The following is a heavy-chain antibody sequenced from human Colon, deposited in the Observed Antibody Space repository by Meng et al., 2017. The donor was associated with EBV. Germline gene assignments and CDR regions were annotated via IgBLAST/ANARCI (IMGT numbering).Heavy chain of an antibody. D-gene: IGHD3-10*01. CDR2: IPHRGIS. CDR3: LRGSGGSV. J-gene: IGHJ1*01. CDR1: GDSTTTHIW. Sequence: DAVRRMVKPSEARSCHCPCSGDSTTTHIWGAWVRQPPGKGLEWIGEIPHRGISAYNPSLKSRVSMSIDKSTNQFSLKLTSVTAADTAVYHCLRGSGGSVWGQGTLVTVSS. V-gene: IGHV4-4*02.